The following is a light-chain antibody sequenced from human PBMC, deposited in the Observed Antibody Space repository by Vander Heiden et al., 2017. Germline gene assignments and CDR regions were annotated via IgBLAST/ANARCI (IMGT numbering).Light chain of an antibody. CDR2: LGS. CDR1: QSLLHSNGYNY. J-gene: IGKJ2*02. V-gene: IGKV2-28*01. CDR3: MQALQTPWT. Sequence: EIVMTQSPLSLPVSPGEPASISCRSSQSLLHSNGYNYLDWYLQKTGQSPQLLIYLGSNRASGVPDRFSGSGSGTDFTLKSSRVEAEDVGVYYCMQALQTPWTFGQGTKLEIK.